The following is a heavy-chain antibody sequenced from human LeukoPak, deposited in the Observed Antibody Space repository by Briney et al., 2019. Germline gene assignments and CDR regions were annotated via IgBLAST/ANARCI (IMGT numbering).Heavy chain of an antibody. D-gene: IGHD4-23*01. J-gene: IGHJ4*02. CDR1: GGSIRSGDYY. V-gene: IGHV4-30-4*01. CDR2: IYYSGNM. CDR3: ARGLRWSFDQ. Sequence: PSQTLSLTCTVSGGSIRSGDYYWIWIRQPPGKGLEWIGYIYYSGNMYYNPSLGSRITISVDTSKNQSSVRQTSVNGADTAVYYCARGLRWSFDQWGEGTLDSVS.